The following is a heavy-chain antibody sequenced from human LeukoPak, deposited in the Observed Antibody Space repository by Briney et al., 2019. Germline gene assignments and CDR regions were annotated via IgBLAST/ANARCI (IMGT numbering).Heavy chain of an antibody. V-gene: IGHV1-69*13. CDR2: IIPIFGTA. Sequence: SVKVSCKASGGTFSTYAISWVRQAPGQGLEWMGGIIPIFGTANYAQKFQGRVTITADESTSTAYMELSSLRSEDTAVYYCASQNTYYYGSGSYSPLDYWGQGALVTVSS. D-gene: IGHD3-10*01. CDR1: GGTFSTYA. CDR3: ASQNTYYYGSGSYSPLDY. J-gene: IGHJ4*02.